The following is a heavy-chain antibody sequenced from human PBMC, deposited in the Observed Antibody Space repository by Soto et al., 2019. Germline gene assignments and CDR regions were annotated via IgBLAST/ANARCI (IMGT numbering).Heavy chain of an antibody. D-gene: IGHD4-4*01. CDR2: IWYDGSNK. J-gene: IGHJ6*02. Sequence: PGGSLRLSCAASGFTFSSYGMHWVRQAPGKGLEWVAAIWYDGSNKYYADSVKGRFTISRDNSKNTLYLQMNSLRAEDTAVYYCARDDYSNYYYYGMDVWGQGTTVTVSS. CDR3: ARDDYSNYYYYGMDV. V-gene: IGHV3-33*01. CDR1: GFTFSSYG.